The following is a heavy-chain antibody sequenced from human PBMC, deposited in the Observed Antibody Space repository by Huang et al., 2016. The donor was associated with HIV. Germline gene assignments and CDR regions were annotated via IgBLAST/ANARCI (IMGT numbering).Heavy chain of an antibody. Sequence: QITLKESGPTLVKPTQTLTLTCTFSGFSLSTYGVGVGWIRQPPGKALEWLARISWDEDKRYSPSLRRRLTIYKDTSKTQVVLTMTNLDPVDTATYYCAHSKVGTSSFDYWGQGILVIVSS. CDR2: ISWDEDK. J-gene: IGHJ4*02. D-gene: IGHD1-26*01. CDR3: AHSKVGTSSFDY. V-gene: IGHV2-5*02. CDR1: GFSLSTYGVG.